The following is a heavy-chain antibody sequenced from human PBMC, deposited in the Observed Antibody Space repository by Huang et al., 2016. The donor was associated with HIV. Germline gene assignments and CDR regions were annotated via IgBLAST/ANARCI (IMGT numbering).Heavy chain of an antibody. V-gene: IGHV3-30*18. CDR3: AKDGRGSGTYYDYFEY. Sequence: QVQLVESGGGVVQPGRSLRLSCAAFGFTFNKFDMHLVRQAPGKGLEWVAIISYDGSSKYHADSVKGRFTISRDNSKNTVYLQMNSLRVEDTAVYYCAKDGRGSGTYYDYFEYWGQGTLVTVSS. J-gene: IGHJ4*02. CDR2: ISYDGSSK. D-gene: IGHD1-26*01. CDR1: GFTFNKFD.